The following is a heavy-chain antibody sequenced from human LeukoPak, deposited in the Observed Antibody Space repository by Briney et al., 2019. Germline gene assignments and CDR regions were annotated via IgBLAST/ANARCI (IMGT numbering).Heavy chain of an antibody. CDR3: AKLNDFWSGYSDY. J-gene: IGHJ4*02. CDR2: ISGSSGST. V-gene: IGHV3-23*01. D-gene: IGHD3-3*01. CDR1: GFTFSSYA. Sequence: PGGSLRLSCAASGFTFSSYAMSWVRQAPGKGLEWVSAISGSSGSTYYADSVKGRFTISRDNSKNTLYLQMNSLRAEDTAVYYCAKLNDFWSGYSDYWGQGTLVTVSS.